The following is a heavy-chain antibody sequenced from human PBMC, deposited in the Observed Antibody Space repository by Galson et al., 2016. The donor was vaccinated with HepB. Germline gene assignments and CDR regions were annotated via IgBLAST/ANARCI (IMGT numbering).Heavy chain of an antibody. CDR2: IYYSGSA. CDR1: GASTGSSSYY. V-gene: IGHV4-39*02. J-gene: IGHJ4*02. CDR3: PTLHSYDASGDTFLPFDY. Sequence: SETLSLTCTVSGASTGSSSYYWAWIRQPPGKGLEWIGSIYYSGSAIYNPSLQSRVTISVDTSKNHFSLKLTSVTAADSALYYCPTLHSYDASGDTFLPFDYWGQGTLVTVSS. D-gene: IGHD3-22*01.